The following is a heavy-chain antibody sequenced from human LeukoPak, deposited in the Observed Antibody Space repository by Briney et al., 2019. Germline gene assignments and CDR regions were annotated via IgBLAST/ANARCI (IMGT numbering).Heavy chain of an antibody. D-gene: IGHD1-26*01. J-gene: IGHJ4*02. Sequence: GGSLRLSCAASGFTFSDYYMSWIRQAPGEGLEWVSYISGSGSTIYYADSVKGRFTISRDNAKNSLYLQMNSLRAEDTAVYYCARGYRVGATKYFDYWGQGTLVTVSS. CDR1: GFTFSDYY. V-gene: IGHV3-11*04. CDR2: ISGSGSTI. CDR3: ARGYRVGATKYFDY.